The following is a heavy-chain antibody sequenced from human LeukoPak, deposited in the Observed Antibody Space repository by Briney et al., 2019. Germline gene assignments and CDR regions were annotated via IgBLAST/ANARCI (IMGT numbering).Heavy chain of an antibody. CDR2: IYYSGST. CDR3: ARAGYYYYVMDV. J-gene: IGHJ6*04. Sequence: SETLSLTCTVSGGSISSYYWSWIRQPPGKGLEWIGFIYYSGSTNYNPSLKSRVTISVDTSKNQLSLKLGSVTAADTAVYYCARAGYYYYVMDVGGEGTAVTVPS. V-gene: IGHV4-59*08. CDR1: GGSISSYY.